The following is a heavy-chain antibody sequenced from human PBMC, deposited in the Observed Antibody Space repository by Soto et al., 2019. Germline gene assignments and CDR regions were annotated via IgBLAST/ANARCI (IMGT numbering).Heavy chain of an antibody. Sequence: SETLSLTCTVSNFSVLTSIYYWAWIRQPPGKGLEWVGTVYYTGTTYYNPSLQSRVTISIDTSKNQFSLNLNSVTAAVTAVYYCARNWNLALVPAAYFDSWGQGTLVTVSS. D-gene: IGHD2-2*01. CDR1: NFSVLTSIYY. J-gene: IGHJ4*02. CDR3: ARNWNLALVPAAYFDS. V-gene: IGHV4-39*01. CDR2: VYYTGTT.